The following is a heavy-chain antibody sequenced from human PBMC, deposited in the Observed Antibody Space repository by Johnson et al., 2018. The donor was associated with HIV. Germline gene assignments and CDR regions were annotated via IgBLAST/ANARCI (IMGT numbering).Heavy chain of an antibody. CDR3: ARGGGCGGECYSGYDAFDI. V-gene: IGHV3-30*04. Sequence: QVQLVESGGGVVQPGRSLRLSCAASGFTFSSYAMHWVRQAPDKGLEWVAVISYDGSYKYYADSVQGRFTISRDNSKNTLYLQMNSLVAEDTAVCYCARGGGCGGECYSGYDAFDIWGQGTMVTVSS. D-gene: IGHD2-21*01. CDR1: GFTFSSYA. J-gene: IGHJ3*02. CDR2: ISYDGSYK.